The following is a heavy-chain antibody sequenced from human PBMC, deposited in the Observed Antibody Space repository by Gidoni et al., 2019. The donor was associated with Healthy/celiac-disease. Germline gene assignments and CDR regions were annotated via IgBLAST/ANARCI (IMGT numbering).Heavy chain of an antibody. D-gene: IGHD6-19*01. Sequence: EVQLVESGGGLVKPGGSLRRACAASGFTFSSDSMDWVRQAPGKGLELVSSISSSSSYIYYADSVKGRFTISRDNAKNSLYLQMNSLRAEDTAVYYCAREKGSGWYNYWGQGTLVTVSS. J-gene: IGHJ4*02. CDR3: AREKGSGWYNY. CDR2: ISSSSSYI. CDR1: GFTFSSDS. V-gene: IGHV3-21*01.